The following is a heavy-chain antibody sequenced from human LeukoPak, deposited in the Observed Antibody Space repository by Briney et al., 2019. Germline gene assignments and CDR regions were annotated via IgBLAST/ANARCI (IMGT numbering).Heavy chain of an antibody. CDR3: ARDDVVVGFMVDY. CDR1: GFTFSSYS. D-gene: IGHD2-15*01. V-gene: IGHV3-48*02. CDR2: ISSSSSTI. Sequence: GGSLRLSCAASGFTFSSYSMNWVRQAPGKGLEWVSYISSSSSTIYYADSVKGRFTISRAKAKNSLYLQMNSLRDEDTAVYYCARDDVVVGFMVDYWGQGTLVTVSS. J-gene: IGHJ4*02.